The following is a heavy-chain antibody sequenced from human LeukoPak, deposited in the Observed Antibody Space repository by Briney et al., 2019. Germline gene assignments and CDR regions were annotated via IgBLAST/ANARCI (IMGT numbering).Heavy chain of an antibody. J-gene: IGHJ4*02. D-gene: IGHD3-16*02. Sequence: SETLSLTCTVSGGSISSSSYYWGWIRQPPGKGLEWIGSIYYSGSTYYNPSLKSRVTISVDTSENQFSLKLSSVTAADTAVYYCARGFRANIMITFGGVIAFSSFDYWGQGTLVTVSS. CDR1: GGSISSSSYY. V-gene: IGHV4-39*07. CDR2: IYYSGST. CDR3: ARGFRANIMITFGGVIAFSSFDY.